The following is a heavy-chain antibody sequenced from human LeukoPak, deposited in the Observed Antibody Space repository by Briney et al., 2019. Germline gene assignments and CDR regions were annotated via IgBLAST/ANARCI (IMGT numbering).Heavy chain of an antibody. J-gene: IGHJ5*02. V-gene: IGHV4-59*01. CDR3: ALSQAYSGYDYGWFDP. Sequence: SETLSLTCTVSGGPISSYYWSWIRQPPGKGLEWIGYIYCSGSTNYNPSLKSRVTISVDTSKNQFSLKLSSVTAADTAVYYCALSQAYSGYDYGWFDPWGQGTLVTVSS. D-gene: IGHD5-12*01. CDR1: GGPISSYY. CDR2: IYCSGST.